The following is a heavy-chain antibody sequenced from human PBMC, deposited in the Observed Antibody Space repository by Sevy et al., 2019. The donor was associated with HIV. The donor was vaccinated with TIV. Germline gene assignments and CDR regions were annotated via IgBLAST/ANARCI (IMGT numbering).Heavy chain of an antibody. D-gene: IGHD3-22*01. CDR1: GFTFTEFV. CDR3: AKDVVGGYYDSSGYSDH. Sequence: GGSLRLSCAASGFTFTEFVMSWVRQSPGKGLEWVSTINSGGGSTYYADSVKGRFTISRDNSQNTLDLQMNSLIAEDTAVYYCAKDVVGGYYDSSGYSDHWGQGTLVTVSS. CDR2: INSGGGST. V-gene: IGHV3-23*01. J-gene: IGHJ4*02.